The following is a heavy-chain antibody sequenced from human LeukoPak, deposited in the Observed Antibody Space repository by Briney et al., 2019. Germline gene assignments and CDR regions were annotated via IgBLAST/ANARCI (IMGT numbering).Heavy chain of an antibody. CDR2: ISSSSSTI. Sequence: GGSLRPSCAASGFTFSSYSMNWVRQAPGKGLEWVSYISSSSSTIYYADSVKGRFTISRDNAKNPLYLQMNSLRAEDTAVYYCAKGDDFKDSRGYRNYFDYWGQRTLVTVSS. CDR3: AKGDDFKDSRGYRNYFDY. CDR1: GFTFSSYS. D-gene: IGHD3-22*01. V-gene: IGHV3-48*01. J-gene: IGHJ4*02.